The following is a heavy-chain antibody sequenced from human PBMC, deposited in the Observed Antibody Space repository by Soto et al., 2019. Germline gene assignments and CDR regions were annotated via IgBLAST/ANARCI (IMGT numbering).Heavy chain of an antibody. D-gene: IGHD6-6*01. CDR3: ARDGEAVAARPYYYYGMDV. CDR1: GFTFSSYA. J-gene: IGHJ6*02. Sequence: QVQLVESGGGVVQPGRSLRLSCAASGFTFSSYAVHWVRQAPGKGLESVAVISYDGSNKYYADSVKGRFTISRDNSKNTLYLQMNSPRAEDTAVYYCARDGEAVAARPYYYYGMDVWGQGTTVTVSS. CDR2: ISYDGSNK. V-gene: IGHV3-30-3*01.